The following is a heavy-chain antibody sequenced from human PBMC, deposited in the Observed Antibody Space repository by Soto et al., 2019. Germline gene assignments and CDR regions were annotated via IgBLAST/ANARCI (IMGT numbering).Heavy chain of an antibody. V-gene: IGHV5-10-1*01. J-gene: IGHJ6*02. CDR3: ARFDTYYDILSGYSSYYQYRISF. Sequence: GESLKISCKGSGYSFTSYWISWVRQMPGKGLEWMGRIDPSDSYTNYSPSFQGHVTISADKSISTAYLQWSSLKASDTAMYYCARFDTYYDILSGYSSYYQYRISFCAQGTT. CDR1: GYSFTSYW. D-gene: IGHD3-9*01. CDR2: IDPSDSYT.